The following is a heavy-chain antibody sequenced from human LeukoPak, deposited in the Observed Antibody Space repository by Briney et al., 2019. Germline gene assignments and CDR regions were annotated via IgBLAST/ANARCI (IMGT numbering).Heavy chain of an antibody. J-gene: IGHJ3*02. V-gene: IGHV3-74*01. CDR2: INGDGSST. CDR1: GFTFISYW. Sequence: GGSLRVSCAASGFTFISYWMHWVRQAQGKGLVWVSCINGDGSSTTYADAVKGRFTISRDNAKNTLYLQMSSLRAEDTAVYYCARRGLVPAFDIWGQGTMVTVAS. D-gene: IGHD2-2*01. CDR3: ARRGLVPAFDI.